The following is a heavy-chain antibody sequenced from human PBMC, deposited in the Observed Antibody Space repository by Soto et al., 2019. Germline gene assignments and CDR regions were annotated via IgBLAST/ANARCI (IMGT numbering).Heavy chain of an antibody. Sequence: LSLTCAVYGGSFSGYYWSWIRQPPGKGLEWIGKINHSGSTNYNPSLKSRVTISVDTSKNQFSLKLSSVTAADTAVYYCASAAAGAYYYGMDVWGQGTTVTVSS. D-gene: IGHD6-13*01. V-gene: IGHV4-34*01. CDR1: GGSFSGYY. J-gene: IGHJ6*02. CDR2: INHSGST. CDR3: ASAAAGAYYYGMDV.